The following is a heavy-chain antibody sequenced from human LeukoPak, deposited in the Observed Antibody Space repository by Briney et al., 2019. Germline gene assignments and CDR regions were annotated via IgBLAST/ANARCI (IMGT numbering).Heavy chain of an antibody. CDR2: INPSGGST. CDR1: GYTFTSYY. J-gene: IGHJ4*02. V-gene: IGHV1-46*03. Sequence: ASVKVSCKASGYTFTSYYMHWVRQAPGQGLEWMGIINPSGGSTSYAQKFQGRVTTTRDTSTSTVYMELSSLRSEDTAVYYCARGGINRYCSSTSCSRGYFDYWGQGTLVTVSS. CDR3: ARGGINRYCSSTSCSRGYFDY. D-gene: IGHD2-2*01.